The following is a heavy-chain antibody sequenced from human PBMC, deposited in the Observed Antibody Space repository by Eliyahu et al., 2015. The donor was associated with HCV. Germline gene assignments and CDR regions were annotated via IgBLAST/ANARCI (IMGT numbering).Heavy chain of an antibody. CDR1: GGSITXYY. Sequence: QVQLHESGPGLVKPSETLSLXCTVSGGSITXYYWTWIRQPPGKGLEWIGYIHYSGSTNYNPSXKXRXTIXLDTSKXQFSLHLTSVTAADTAVYYXASGGGGIAVAGTGGWFDPWGQGTLVTVSS. D-gene: IGHD6-19*01. CDR2: IHYSGST. J-gene: IGHJ5*02. CDR3: ASGGGGIAVAGTGGWFDP. V-gene: IGHV4-59*01.